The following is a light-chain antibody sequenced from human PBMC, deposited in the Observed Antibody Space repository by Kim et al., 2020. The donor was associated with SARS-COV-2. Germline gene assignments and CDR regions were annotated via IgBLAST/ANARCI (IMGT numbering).Light chain of an antibody. CDR2: DVS. J-gene: IGLJ1*01. CDR1: SSDIVAYNY. Sequence: QSALTQPASVSGSPGQSITISCTGTSSDIVAYNYVSWYQQYPGKAPKLMIYDVSKRPSGVSNRFSGSKSDNTASLTISGLQAEDEADYYCSSYTSSATPYVFGTGTKVTV. V-gene: IGLV2-14*01. CDR3: SSYTSSATPYV.